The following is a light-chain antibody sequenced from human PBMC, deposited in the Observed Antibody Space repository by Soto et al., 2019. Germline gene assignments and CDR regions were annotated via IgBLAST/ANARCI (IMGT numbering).Light chain of an antibody. J-gene: IGKJ2*01. V-gene: IGKV1-17*01. CDR1: QVIRDA. Sequence: DIQMTQSPSSLSASVGDRVTITCRASQVIRDALGWYQQKPGKVPKRLIYSASSLQNGVPSRFSGSGSETVFTLTISGLQHEDFTTYFCVQHGDYPFTFGQGTRLEI. CDR2: SAS. CDR3: VQHGDYPFT.